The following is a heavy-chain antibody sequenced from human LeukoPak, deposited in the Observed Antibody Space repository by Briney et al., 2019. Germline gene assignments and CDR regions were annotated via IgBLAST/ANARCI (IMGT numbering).Heavy chain of an antibody. J-gene: IGHJ6*02. CDR2: LSYDGYND. CDR1: GFTSSTYG. D-gene: IGHD3-10*01. V-gene: IGHV3-30*18. Sequence: GRSLRLSCAASGFTSSTYGMNWVRQAPGKGLEWVAALSYDGYNDHYADSVRGRFTISRDNSKNTLFLQMNNLRVEDTAMYYCAKNKGSYQYNYYGMEVWGQGTTVSVSS. CDR3: AKNKGSYQYNYYGMEV.